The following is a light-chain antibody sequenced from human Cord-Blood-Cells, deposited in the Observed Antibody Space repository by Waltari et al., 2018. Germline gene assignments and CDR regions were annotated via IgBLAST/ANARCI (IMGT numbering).Light chain of an antibody. Sequence: DIQMTQSPSSLSASVGARVTITCRAIQSISSYLNWYQQKPGKAPKLLIYAASSLQSGVPSRFSGSGSGTDFTLTISSLQPEDFATYYCQQSYSTPITFGHGTRLEIK. CDR2: AAS. J-gene: IGKJ5*01. V-gene: IGKV1-39*01. CDR1: QSISSY. CDR3: QQSYSTPIT.